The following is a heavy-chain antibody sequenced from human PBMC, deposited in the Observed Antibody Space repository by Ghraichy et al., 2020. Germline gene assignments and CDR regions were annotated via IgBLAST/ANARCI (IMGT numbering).Heavy chain of an antibody. Sequence: ASVKVSCKASGYTFTNHCIHWVRQAPGQGLEWVGVINPSGDSTISAQKFQGRVTMTRDASLSTVYMELSSLRSEDTAVYYCARDPGYNGFWNPLDRQYYYNGLDVWGQGTTVIVSS. V-gene: IGHV1-46*01. CDR3: ARDPGYNGFWNPLDRQYYYNGLDV. CDR1: GYTFTNHC. J-gene: IGHJ6*02. CDR2: INPSGDST. D-gene: IGHD3-3*01.